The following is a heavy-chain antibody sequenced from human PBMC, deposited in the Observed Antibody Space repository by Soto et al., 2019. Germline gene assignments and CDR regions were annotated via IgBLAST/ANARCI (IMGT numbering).Heavy chain of an antibody. CDR1: GFTFRNYA. CDR2: IGLGSSPK. J-gene: IGHJ4*02. Sequence: GGSLRLSCVASGFTFRNYALSWVRQAPGKGLEWVSSIGLGSSPKYYADSVEGRFTIPRDNAQNSLYLQMNSLRAEDTAVYYCARDLASTTIPNYWGQGTLVTVSS. CDR3: ARDLASTTIPNY. D-gene: IGHD4-17*01. V-gene: IGHV3-48*01.